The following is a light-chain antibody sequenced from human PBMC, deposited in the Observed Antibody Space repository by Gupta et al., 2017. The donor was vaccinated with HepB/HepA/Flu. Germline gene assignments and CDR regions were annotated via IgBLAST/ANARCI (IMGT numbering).Light chain of an antibody. Sequence: AGLTQPPSVSTGLRQTATLTCTGNSNNVGHEGAVWLQQHQGHPPKLLLYKNNDRPPGTSERFSASRSGKTASPNITEVQPEDEADDYCSAWDSSLNGQVFGTGTKLNVL. J-gene: IGLJ1*01. CDR3: SAWDSSLNGQV. CDR1: SNNVGHEG. CDR2: KNN. V-gene: IGLV10-54*04.